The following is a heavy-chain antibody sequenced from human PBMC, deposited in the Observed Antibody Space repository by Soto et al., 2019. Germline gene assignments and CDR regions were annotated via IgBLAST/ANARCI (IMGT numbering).Heavy chain of an antibody. V-gene: IGHV1-69*13. CDR3: ARGTEMATILYFDY. J-gene: IGHJ4*02. CDR1: GGTFSSYA. D-gene: IGHD5-12*01. CDR2: IIPIFGTA. Sequence: SVKVSCKASGGTFSSYAISWVRQAPGQGLEWMGGIIPIFGTANYAQKFQGRVTITADESASTAYMELSSLRSEDTAVYYCARGTEMATILYFDYWGQGTLVTVSS.